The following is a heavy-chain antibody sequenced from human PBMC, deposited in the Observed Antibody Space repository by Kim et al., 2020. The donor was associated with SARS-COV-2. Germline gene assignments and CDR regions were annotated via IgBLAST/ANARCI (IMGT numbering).Heavy chain of an antibody. CDR1: GFTFSSYS. D-gene: IGHD3-22*01. V-gene: IGHV3-21*01. CDR2: ISSSSSYI. CDR3: AREGYYDSSGQPS. Sequence: GGSLRLSCAASGFTFSSYSMNWVRQAPGKGLEWVSSISSSSSYIYYADSVKGRFTIPRDNAKNSLYLQMNSLRAEDTAVYYCAREGYYDSSGQPSWGQGTLVTVSS. J-gene: IGHJ5*02.